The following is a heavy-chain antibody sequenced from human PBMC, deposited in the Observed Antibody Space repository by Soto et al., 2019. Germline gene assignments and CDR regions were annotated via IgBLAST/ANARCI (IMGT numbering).Heavy chain of an antibody. CDR1: GASISSSRYY. J-gene: IGHJ4*02. CDR3: VSSQSGSNTWKSPLDF. CDR2: IYNNGGT. Sequence: QPQLQESGPGLLKPSETLSLTCTVSGASISSSRYYWGWIRQPPGKGLEWIGNIYNNGGTYYNPSLTSRVAISVDTSKNQFSLKLNSVTAADTAVYYCVSSQSGSNTWKSPLDFWGQGTLVTVSS. D-gene: IGHD3-10*01. V-gene: IGHV4-39*01.